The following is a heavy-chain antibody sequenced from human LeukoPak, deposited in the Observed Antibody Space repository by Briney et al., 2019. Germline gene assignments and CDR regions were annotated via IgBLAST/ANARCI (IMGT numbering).Heavy chain of an antibody. J-gene: IGHJ5*02. D-gene: IGHD3-10*01. CDR1: GYTFTGYY. CDR2: INPNSGGT. V-gene: IGHV1-2*02. CDR3: ARALPLGRRVGEIPNWFDP. Sequence: GASVKVSCKASGYTFTGYYMHWVRQAPGQGLEWMGWINPNSGGTNYAQKFQGRVTMTRDTSISTAYMELSRLRSDDTAVYYCARALPLGRRVGEIPNWFDPWGQGTLVTVSS.